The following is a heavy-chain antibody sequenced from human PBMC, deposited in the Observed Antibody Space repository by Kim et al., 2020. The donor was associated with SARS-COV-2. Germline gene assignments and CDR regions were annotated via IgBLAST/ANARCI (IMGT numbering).Heavy chain of an antibody. CDR3: ARHAGGSWEGYVDY. D-gene: IGHD6-13*01. Sequence: PTLKSRVTRPVDTSKNKCSLKLSSVTAADTAVYYCARHAGGSWEGYVDYWGQGTLVTVSS. J-gene: IGHJ4*02. V-gene: IGHV4-59*08.